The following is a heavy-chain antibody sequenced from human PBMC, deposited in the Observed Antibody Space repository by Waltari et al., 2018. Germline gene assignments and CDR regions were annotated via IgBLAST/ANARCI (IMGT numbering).Heavy chain of an antibody. D-gene: IGHD6-19*01. CDR3: ATQFYSSAYYAGYYYYGMDV. CDR1: GFSFSDYG. V-gene: IGHV3-33*01. Sequence: QVQLVESGGGVVQPGRSLRLSCLVSGFSFSDYGMHWVRQAPGKGLEWVAVIWYDGKSTYYSDSVKGRFTISRDNSKTTLDLQMNSLRAEDTAVYYCATQFYSSAYYAGYYYYGMDVWGQGTTVTVSS. J-gene: IGHJ6*02. CDR2: IWYDGKST.